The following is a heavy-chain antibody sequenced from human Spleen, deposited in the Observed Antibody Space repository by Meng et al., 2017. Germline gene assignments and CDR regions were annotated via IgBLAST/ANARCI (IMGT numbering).Heavy chain of an antibody. J-gene: IGHJ6*02. D-gene: IGHD2-15*01. CDR3: ARGYCSGGSCYFPYYYYYGMDV. CDR1: GFTFSDYW. Sequence: GESLKISCAASGFTFSDYWMHWVRQDPGKGLVWVSRISSDGSVTTYADSVKGRFTISRDNAKNSLYLQMNSLRTEDTAVYYCARGYCSGGSCYFPYYYYYGMDVWGQGTTVTVSS. V-gene: IGHV3-74*03. CDR2: ISSDGSVT.